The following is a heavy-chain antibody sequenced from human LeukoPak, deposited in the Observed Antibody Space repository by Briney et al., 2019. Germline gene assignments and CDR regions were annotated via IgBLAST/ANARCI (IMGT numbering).Heavy chain of an antibody. V-gene: IGHV1-69*13. Sequence: GASVKVSCKASGGTFSSYAISWVRQAPGQGLEWMGEIIPIFGTANYAQKFQGRVTITADESTSTAYMELSSLRSEDTAVYYCARDKEVGATTTFDYWGQGTLVTVSS. CDR1: GGTFSSYA. CDR2: IIPIFGTA. D-gene: IGHD1-26*01. CDR3: ARDKEVGATTTFDY. J-gene: IGHJ4*02.